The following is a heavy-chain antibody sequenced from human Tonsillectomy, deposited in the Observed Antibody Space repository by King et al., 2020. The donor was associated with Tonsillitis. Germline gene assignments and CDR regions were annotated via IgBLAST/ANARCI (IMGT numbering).Heavy chain of an antibody. CDR2: IYYSGST. CDR1: GGSISSGGYS. J-gene: IGHJ4*02. CDR3: ARGALNGGSPFDY. Sequence: QLQESGPGLVKPSQTLSLTCAVSGGSISSGGYSWSWMRQPPGKGLEWIGYIYYSGSTYYNPSLKSRVTISVDTSKNQFSLKLSSVTAADTAVYYCARGALNGGSPFDYWGQGTLVTVSS. D-gene: IGHD3-10*01. V-gene: IGHV4-30-4*07.